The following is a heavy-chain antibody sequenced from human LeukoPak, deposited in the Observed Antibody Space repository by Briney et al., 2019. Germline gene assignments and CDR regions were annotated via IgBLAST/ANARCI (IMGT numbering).Heavy chain of an antibody. CDR3: VRHAASTGATRLDV. V-gene: IGHV5-51*01. Sequence: PGQSLKISCKGSGYIFSSYWIGWVRQMPGKGLEWMGIIYPTDSDTRYSPSFQGQVTISVDKSINTTFLQWSSLRASDTAMYYCVRHAASTGATRLDVWAKGPRSPSP. CDR1: GYIFSSYW. J-gene: IGHJ6*02. D-gene: IGHD1-7*01. CDR2: IYPTDSDT.